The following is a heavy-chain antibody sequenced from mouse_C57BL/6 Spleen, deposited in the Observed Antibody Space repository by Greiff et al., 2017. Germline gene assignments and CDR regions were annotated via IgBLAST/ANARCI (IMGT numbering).Heavy chain of an antibody. CDR3: ARSGYGYDGRFDY. CDR2: IYPGDGDT. Sequence: VQLQESGAELVKPGASVKISCKASGYAFSSYWMNWVKQRPGKGLEWIGQIYPGDGDTNYNGKFKGKATLTADKSSSTAYMQLSSLTSEDSAVYFCARSGYGYDGRFDYWGQGTTLTVSS. V-gene: IGHV1-80*01. J-gene: IGHJ2*01. D-gene: IGHD2-2*01. CDR1: GYAFSSYW.